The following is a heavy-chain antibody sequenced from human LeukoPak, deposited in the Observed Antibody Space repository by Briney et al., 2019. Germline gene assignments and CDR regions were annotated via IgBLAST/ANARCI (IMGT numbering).Heavy chain of an antibody. J-gene: IGHJ4*02. V-gene: IGHV3-23*01. Sequence: GGSLRLSCAASGFTFSSYAMSWVRQAPGKGLEWVSAMSADGGGTYIADSLKGRCTISRDHSKSTLSLQMNSLRAEDTAIYYCAKSSGASTYYFDYWGQGILVTVS. D-gene: IGHD2-15*01. CDR1: GFTFSSYA. CDR3: AKSSGASTYYFDY. CDR2: MSADGGGT.